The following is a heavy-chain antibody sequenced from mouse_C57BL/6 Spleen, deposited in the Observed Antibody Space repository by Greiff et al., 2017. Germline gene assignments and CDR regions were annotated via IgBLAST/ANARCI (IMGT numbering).Heavy chain of an antibody. CDR2: IDPSDSYT. J-gene: IGHJ2*01. CDR1: GYTFTSYW. V-gene: IGHV1-69*01. D-gene: IGHD2-14*01. Sequence: QVQLQQPGAELVMPGASVKLSCKASGYTFTSYWMHWVKQRPGQGLEWIGEIDPSDSYTNYNQKFKGKSTLTVDKSSSTAYMQLSSLTSEDSAVYYCARGGWYDGDWGQGTTLTVSS. CDR3: ARGGWYDGD.